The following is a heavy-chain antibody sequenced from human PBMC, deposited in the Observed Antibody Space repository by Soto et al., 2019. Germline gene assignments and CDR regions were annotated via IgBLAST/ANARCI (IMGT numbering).Heavy chain of an antibody. Sequence: GGSLRLSCVASGFTFSNSAMSWVRHVPGKGLEWAAGIRSGGGHTNYADSVKGRFTISRDNSEDTLYLQMNSLRAEDSGLYYCTRGPRPISTGTGAYWGQGTQVTVSS. CDR3: TRGPRPISTGTGAY. CDR1: GFTFSNSA. D-gene: IGHD3-10*01. V-gene: IGHV3-23*01. J-gene: IGHJ4*02. CDR2: IRSGGGHT.